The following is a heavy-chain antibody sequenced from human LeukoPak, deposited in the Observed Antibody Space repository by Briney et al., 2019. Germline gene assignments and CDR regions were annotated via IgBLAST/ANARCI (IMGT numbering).Heavy chain of an antibody. Sequence: PSETLSLTCTVSGDSISSYYWSWIRQPAGKGLEWIGRIYTSGSTNYNPSLKSRVTMSVDTSKKQFSLKLSPVTAADTAVYYCARDPYGSGKGFDYWGQGTLVTVSS. D-gene: IGHD3-10*01. CDR1: GDSISSYY. CDR2: IYTSGST. V-gene: IGHV4-4*07. J-gene: IGHJ4*02. CDR3: ARDPYGSGKGFDY.